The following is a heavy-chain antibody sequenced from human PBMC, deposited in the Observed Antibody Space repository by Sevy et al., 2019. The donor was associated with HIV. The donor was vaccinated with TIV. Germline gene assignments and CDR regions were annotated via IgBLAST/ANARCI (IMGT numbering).Heavy chain of an antibody. Sequence: SETLSLTCTVSGGSISSYYWSWIRQPPGKGLEWIGYVYYSGSTNYDPSLKSRVTISVDTSKNQFSLKLSSVTAADTAVYYCARRRGVFYYWGQGTLVTVSS. CDR1: GGSISSYY. CDR2: VYYSGST. D-gene: IGHD6-13*01. V-gene: IGHV4-59*01. J-gene: IGHJ4*02. CDR3: ARRRGVFYY.